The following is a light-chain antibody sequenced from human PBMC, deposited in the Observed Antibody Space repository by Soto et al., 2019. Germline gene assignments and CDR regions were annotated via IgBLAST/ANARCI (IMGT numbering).Light chain of an antibody. V-gene: IGLV1-44*01. J-gene: IGLJ3*02. CDR1: KSNIGDNP. CDR2: SND. CDR3: ATWDDSLNGWV. Sequence: QSVLTQPPSASGTPGQRVIISCSGSKSNIGDNPVNWFQQFPGTAPKLLIFSNDERPSGVPERFSGSKSGASASLAISGLQSDHEADYSCATWDDSLNGWVFGGGTKLTVL.